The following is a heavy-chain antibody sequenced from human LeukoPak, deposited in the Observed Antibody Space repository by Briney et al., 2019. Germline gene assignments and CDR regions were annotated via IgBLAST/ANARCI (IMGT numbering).Heavy chain of an antibody. CDR1: GFTFSNYA. J-gene: IGHJ4*02. Sequence: GGSLRLSCAASGFTFSNYAMTWVRQAPGKGLEWVSAISGSGGSTGYADSVKGRFTISRDNAKNSLYLQMNSLRAEDTALYYCARTDGGVYDYWGQGTLVTVSS. CDR3: ARTDGGVYDY. V-gene: IGHV3-20*04. CDR2: ISGSGGST.